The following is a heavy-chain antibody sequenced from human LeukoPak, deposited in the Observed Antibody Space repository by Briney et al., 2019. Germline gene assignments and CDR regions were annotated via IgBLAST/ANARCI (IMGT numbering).Heavy chain of an antibody. CDR1: GYSFTSYW. J-gene: IGHJ5*02. D-gene: IGHD3-10*01. CDR2: IDPSDSYT. CDR3: ARHLTYYFGP. Sequence: GESLQISCQGSGYSFTSYWISWVRQMPGKGLEWMGRIDPSDSYTNYSPSFQGHVTISTDKSISTAYLQWSSLKASDTAMYYCARHLTYYFGPWGQGTLVTVSS. V-gene: IGHV5-10-1*01.